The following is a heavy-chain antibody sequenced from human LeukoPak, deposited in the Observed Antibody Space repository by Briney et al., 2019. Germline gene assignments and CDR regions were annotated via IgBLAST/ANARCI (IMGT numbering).Heavy chain of an antibody. CDR1: GGSIRSYY. V-gene: IGHV4-59*01. CDR2: IYYSRST. Sequence: SETLSLTCTVSGGSIRSYYWSWIRQPPGKGLEWIGYIYYSRSTNYNPSLKRRGRILLETSKKQFFHKLSSGLAADTAAAYFARTGSTVTMLYPFDHWGQGTLVTVSS. D-gene: IGHD4-17*01. J-gene: IGHJ4*02. CDR3: ARTGSTVTMLYPFDH.